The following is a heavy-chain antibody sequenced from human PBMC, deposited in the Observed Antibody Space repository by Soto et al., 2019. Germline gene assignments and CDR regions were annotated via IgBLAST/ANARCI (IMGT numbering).Heavy chain of an antibody. D-gene: IGHD6-19*01. V-gene: IGHV3-23*01. CDR3: AKVGSGWAPFDN. Sequence: VQLLESGGGLVQPGGSLRLSCAASGFTFISYAMSWVRQAPGKGLEWVSIISGSGGSTYYADSVKGRFTISRDNSKNTLHLQMNSLRAEDTAVYYCAKVGSGWAPFDNWGQGTLVTVSS. CDR2: ISGSGGST. J-gene: IGHJ4*02. CDR1: GFTFISYA.